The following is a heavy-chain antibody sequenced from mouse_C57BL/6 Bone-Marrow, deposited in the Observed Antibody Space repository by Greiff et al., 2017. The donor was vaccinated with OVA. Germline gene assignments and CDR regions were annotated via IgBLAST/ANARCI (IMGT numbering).Heavy chain of an antibody. CDR2: IDPSDSYT. J-gene: IGHJ4*01. D-gene: IGHD1-1*01. CDR3: ARPNGSPDYYAMDY. Sequence: VQLQQPGAELVKPGASVKLSCKASGYTFTSYWMQWVKQRPGQGLEWIGEIDPSDSYTNYNQKFKGKATLTVDTSSSTAYMQLSSLTSEDSAVYYYARPNGSPDYYAMDYWGQGTSVTVSS. V-gene: IGHV1-50*01. CDR1: GYTFTSYW.